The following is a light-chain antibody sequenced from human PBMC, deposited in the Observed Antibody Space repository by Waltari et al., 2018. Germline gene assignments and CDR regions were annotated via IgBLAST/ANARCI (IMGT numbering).Light chain of an antibody. CDR1: QDISDS. Sequence: DIQMTQSPSSLSASVGDRVTITCRASQDISDSLAWYQQKPGKVPKLLIFDASTLQSEVPSRFRGGGSGTDFTLTITSLQPEDVATYYCQKYDYAPLTFGQGTKVEVK. V-gene: IGKV1-27*01. CDR3: QKYDYAPLT. J-gene: IGKJ1*01. CDR2: DAS.